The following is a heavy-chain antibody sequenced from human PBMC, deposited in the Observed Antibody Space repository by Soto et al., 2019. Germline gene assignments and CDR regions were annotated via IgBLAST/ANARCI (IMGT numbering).Heavy chain of an antibody. CDR2: ISYDGGNK. V-gene: IGHV3-30*18. D-gene: IGHD2-2*01. CDR3: AKQLGYCSSTSCRDYYYGMDV. CDR1: GFTFSNYG. Sequence: GGSLRLSCAASGFTFSNYGMHWVRQAPGKGLEWVAVISYDGGNKYYAGSVKGRFTISRDNSKNTLSLQMNSLRAEDTAVYYCAKQLGYCSSTSCRDYYYGMDVWGQGTTVTVS. J-gene: IGHJ6*02.